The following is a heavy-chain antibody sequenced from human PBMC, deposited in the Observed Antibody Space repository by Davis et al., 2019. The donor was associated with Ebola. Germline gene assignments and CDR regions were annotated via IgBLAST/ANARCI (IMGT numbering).Heavy chain of an antibody. CDR1: GFTFSSYA. V-gene: IGHV3-30-3*01. J-gene: IGHJ4*02. CDR3: ARAPPLYSSGWYLPH. D-gene: IGHD6-19*01. CDR2: ISYDGSNK. Sequence: GESLKIPCAASGFTFSSYAMHWVRQAPGKGLEWVAVISYDGSNKYYADSVKGRFTISRDNSKNTLYLQMNSLRAEDTAVYYCARAPPLYSSGWYLPHWGQGTLVTVSS.